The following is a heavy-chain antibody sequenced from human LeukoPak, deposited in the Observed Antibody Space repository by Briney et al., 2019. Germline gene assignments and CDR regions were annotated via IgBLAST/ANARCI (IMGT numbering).Heavy chain of an antibody. V-gene: IGHV1-69*13. D-gene: IGHD5-12*01. Sequence: ASVKVSCKASGGTFSTYGISWVRQAPGQGLEWMGGVIPMYGSPNYAQKFQGRVSIAADESTNTAYMDLSRLRSEDTAMYFCARGGSGAYDHDAFDIWGQGTMVTVSS. CDR3: ARGGSGAYDHDAFDI. J-gene: IGHJ3*02. CDR1: GGTFSTYG. CDR2: VIPMYGSP.